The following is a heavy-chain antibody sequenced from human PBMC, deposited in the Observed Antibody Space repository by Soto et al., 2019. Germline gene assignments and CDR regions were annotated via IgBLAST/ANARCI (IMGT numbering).Heavy chain of an antibody. CDR3: AKGDYGLLDY. J-gene: IGHJ4*02. D-gene: IGHD4-17*01. V-gene: IGHV3-30*18. Sequence: QPGGSLRLSCAASGFTFSSYGMHWVRQAPGKGLEWVAVISYDGSNKYYADSVKGRFTISRDNSKNTLYLQMNSLRAEDTAVYYCAKGDYGLLDYWGQGTLLTVSS. CDR2: ISYDGSNK. CDR1: GFTFSSYG.